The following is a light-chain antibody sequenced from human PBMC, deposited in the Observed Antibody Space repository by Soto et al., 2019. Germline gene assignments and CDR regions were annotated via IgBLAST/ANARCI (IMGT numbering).Light chain of an antibody. CDR2: KAS. J-gene: IGKJ1*01. CDR3: QQYNDYST. CDR1: QTISSW. Sequence: DIQMTQSPSTLSASVGDRVTITCWASQTISSWLAWYQQKPGKAPKLLIYKASSLESGVPSRFSGSGSGTEFTLTISSLQPDDFATYYCQQYNDYSTFGQGTKVEIK. V-gene: IGKV1-5*03.